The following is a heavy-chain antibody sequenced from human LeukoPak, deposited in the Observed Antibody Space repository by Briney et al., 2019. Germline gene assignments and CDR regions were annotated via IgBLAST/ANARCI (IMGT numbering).Heavy chain of an antibody. CDR2: ISYDGSNK. J-gene: IGHJ6*02. Sequence: GRSLRLSCAASGFTFSSYGMHWVRQAPGKGLEWVAVISYDGSNKYYADSVKGRFTISRDNSKNTLYLQMNSLRAEDTAVYYCAKYSSLPPYYYYGMDVWGQGTTVAVSS. CDR1: GFTFSSYG. D-gene: IGHD2-15*01. CDR3: AKYSSLPPYYYYGMDV. V-gene: IGHV3-30*18.